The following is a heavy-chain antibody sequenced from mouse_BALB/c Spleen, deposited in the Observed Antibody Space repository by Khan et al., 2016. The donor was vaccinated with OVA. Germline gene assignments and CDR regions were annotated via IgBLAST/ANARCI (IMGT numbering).Heavy chain of an antibody. J-gene: IGHJ2*01. CDR1: GYSITSDYA. CDR3: ARSVTITTVVATDFDY. Sequence: VQLKESGPGLVKPSQSLSLTCTVTGYSITSDYAWNWIRPFPGNKLEWMRYISSRGRSSSNPSLTSQVPITRYTSKNKFFLQLNSVTTEDTATEYCARSVTITTVVATDFDYWGQGTTLTVSS. D-gene: IGHD1-1*01. CDR2: ISSRGRS. V-gene: IGHV3-2*02.